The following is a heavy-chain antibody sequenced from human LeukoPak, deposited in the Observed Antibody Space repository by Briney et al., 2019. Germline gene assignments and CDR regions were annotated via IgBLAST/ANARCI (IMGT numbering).Heavy chain of an antibody. CDR2: IYSGGST. V-gene: IGHV3-53*01. J-gene: IGHJ4*02. CDR3: ARATPIQLWSPFDY. Sequence: GGSLRLSCAASGFTVSSNYMSWVRQAPGKGLEWVSVIYSGGSTYYADSVKGRFTISRDNSKNTLYLQMNSLRAEDTAVYYCARATPIQLWSPFDYWGQGTLVTVSS. D-gene: IGHD5-18*01. CDR1: GFTVSSNY.